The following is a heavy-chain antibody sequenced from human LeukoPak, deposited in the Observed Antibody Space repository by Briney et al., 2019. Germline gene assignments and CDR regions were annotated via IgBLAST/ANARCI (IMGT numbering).Heavy chain of an antibody. V-gene: IGHV1-18*01. J-gene: IGHJ4*02. Sequence: ASVKVSCKASGYTFTSYGISWVRQAPGQGLEWMGWISAHNGNTNYAQKLQGRVTMTTDTSTSTAYMELRSLRSDDTAVYYCARDLSYDSSGTYFDYWGQGTLVTVSS. CDR2: ISAHNGNT. CDR1: GYTFTSYG. CDR3: ARDLSYDSSGTYFDY. D-gene: IGHD3-22*01.